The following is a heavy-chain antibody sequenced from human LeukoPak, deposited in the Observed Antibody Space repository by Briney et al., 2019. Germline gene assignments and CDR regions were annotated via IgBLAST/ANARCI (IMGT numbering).Heavy chain of an antibody. CDR3: VRDRSARYLDY. V-gene: IGHV3-33*01. J-gene: IGHJ4*02. CDR1: GFTFRNHG. CDR2: IWYDGSNK. Sequence: PGGPLRPSCAASGFTFRNHGMHWVRQAPDKGLEWVAVIWYDGSNKYYGGSVKGRFTISRDNSKNMLYLQINSLRAEDTAMYFCVRDRSARYLDYWGQGTLVTVSS.